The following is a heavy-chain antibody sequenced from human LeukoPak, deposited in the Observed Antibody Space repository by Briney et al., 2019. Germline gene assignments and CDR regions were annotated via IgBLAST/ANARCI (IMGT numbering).Heavy chain of an antibody. J-gene: IGHJ3*02. CDR1: GFTFSSYA. Sequence: QTGGSLRLSSAASGFTFSSYAMSWVRQAPGKGLEWVSGISGSGGSTYYADSVKGRFTISRDNSKNTLYLQMNSLRAEDTAVYYCARHLVPTAMLTAFDIWGQGTMVTVSS. D-gene: IGHD2-2*01. CDR3: ARHLVPTAMLTAFDI. CDR2: ISGSGGST. V-gene: IGHV3-23*01.